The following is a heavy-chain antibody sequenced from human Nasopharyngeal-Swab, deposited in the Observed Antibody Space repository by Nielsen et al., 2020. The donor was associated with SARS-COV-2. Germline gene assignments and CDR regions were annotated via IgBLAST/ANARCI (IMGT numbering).Heavy chain of an antibody. J-gene: IGHJ5*02. Sequence: ASVKVSCKASGYTFTTYAIHWVRQAAGQRLEWMGWINAGNGNTKYSQKLQGRVTITRDTSASTAYMELSSLRSEDTAVYYCARDSSSGLRYFDWLSPGYNWFDPWGQGTLVTVSS. CDR1: GYTFTTYA. CDR3: ARDSSSGLRYFDWLSPGYNWFDP. CDR2: INAGNGNT. V-gene: IGHV1-3*01. D-gene: IGHD3-9*01.